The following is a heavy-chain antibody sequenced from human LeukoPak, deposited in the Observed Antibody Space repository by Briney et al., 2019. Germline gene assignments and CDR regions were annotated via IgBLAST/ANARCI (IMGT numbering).Heavy chain of an antibody. D-gene: IGHD3-10*01. CDR2: INAGTGNG. V-gene: IGHV1-3*01. CDR1: GYTFTSYA. J-gene: IGHJ4*02. Sequence: ASVKVSCKTSGYTFTSYAIHWVRQAPGQRIEWMGWINAGTGNGKNSPDFQGRITITRDTSASTAYMELTSLRSDDTAMSYCARSGELYFHLDYWGQGSLVSVSS. CDR3: ARSGELYFHLDY.